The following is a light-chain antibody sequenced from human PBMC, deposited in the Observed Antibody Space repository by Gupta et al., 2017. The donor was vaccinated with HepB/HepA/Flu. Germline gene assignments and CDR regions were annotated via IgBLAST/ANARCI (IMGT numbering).Light chain of an antibody. Sequence: SYELTQPPSVSVSPGQTARITCSGDALPKQYAYWYQQKPGQAPVLVIYKDSERPSGIPERFSGSSSGTTVTLTISGVQAEDEADYYCQSADSSVVVFGGGTKLTGL. CDR3: QSADSSVVV. CDR2: KDS. V-gene: IGLV3-25*03. J-gene: IGLJ2*01. CDR1: ALPKQY.